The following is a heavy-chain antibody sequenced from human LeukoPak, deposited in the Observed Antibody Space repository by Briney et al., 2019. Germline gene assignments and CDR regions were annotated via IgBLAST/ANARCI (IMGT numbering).Heavy chain of an antibody. D-gene: IGHD6-19*01. J-gene: IGHJ4*02. CDR1: GYTLTELS. CDR2: MNPNSGNT. V-gene: IGHV1-8*01. Sequence: ASVKVSCKVSGYTLTELSMHWVRQATGQGLEWMGWMNPNSGNTGYAQKFQGRVTMTRNTSISTAYMELSSLRSEDTAVCYCARGRDSSGWYDYWGQGTLVTVSS. CDR3: ARGRDSSGWYDY.